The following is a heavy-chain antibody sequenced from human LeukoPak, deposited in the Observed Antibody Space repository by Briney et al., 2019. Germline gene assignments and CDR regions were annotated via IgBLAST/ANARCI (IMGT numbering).Heavy chain of an antibody. CDR1: GGSISSYY. V-gene: IGHV4-4*09. CDR3: AGSPMVRGFDY. D-gene: IGHD3-10*01. Sequence: SETLSLTCTVSGGSISSYYWSWIRQPPGKGLEWIGYIYTSGSTNYNPSLKSRVTISVDTSKNQFSLKLSSVTAADTAVYYCAGSPMVRGFDYWGQGTLVTVSS. J-gene: IGHJ4*02. CDR2: IYTSGST.